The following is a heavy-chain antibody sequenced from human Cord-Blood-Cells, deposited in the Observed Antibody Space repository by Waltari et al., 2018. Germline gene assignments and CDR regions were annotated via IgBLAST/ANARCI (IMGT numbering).Heavy chain of an antibody. CDR3: ARLCSGGSCYSGYYYGMDV. CDR1: GGSFSGYY. V-gene: IGHV4-34*01. CDR2: INHSGIT. J-gene: IGHJ6*02. Sequence: QVQLQQWGAGLLKPSETLSLTCAVYGGSFSGYYWSWIRQPPGKGLEWIGEINHSGITNRTPALKSRVTISVDTSKNQFSRMLSSLTAADTAVYYCARLCSGGSCYSGYYYGMDVWGQGTTVTVSS. D-gene: IGHD2-15*01.